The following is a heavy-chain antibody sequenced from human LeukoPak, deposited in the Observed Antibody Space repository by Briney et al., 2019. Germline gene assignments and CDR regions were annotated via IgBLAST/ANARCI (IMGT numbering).Heavy chain of an antibody. CDR2: IYSGGST. CDR3: ARRGYVLRSLEQYYYMDV. D-gene: IGHD3-3*01. Sequence: PGGSLRLSCAASGFTVSSNYMSWVRQAPGKGLEWVSVIYSGGSTYYADSVKGRFTISRDNSKNTLYLQMNSLRAEDTAVYYCARRGYVLRSLEQYYYMDVWGKGTTVTVSS. CDR1: GFTVSSNY. V-gene: IGHV3-53*01. J-gene: IGHJ6*03.